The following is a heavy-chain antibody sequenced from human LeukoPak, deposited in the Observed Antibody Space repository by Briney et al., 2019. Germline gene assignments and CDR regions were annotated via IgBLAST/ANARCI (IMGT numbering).Heavy chain of an antibody. J-gene: IGHJ4*02. D-gene: IGHD3-3*01. CDR2: IYFSGTT. Sequence: SETLSLTCTVSGDSISTYYWSWLRQPPGKRLEWIGYIYFSGTTNYSPSLKSRVTISVDTSKNQFSLRLSSVTGADTALYCCARHGPLYDIWSAQFYFDYWGQGTLVTVSS. CDR1: GDSISTYY. CDR3: ARHGPLYDIWSAQFYFDY. V-gene: IGHV4-59*08.